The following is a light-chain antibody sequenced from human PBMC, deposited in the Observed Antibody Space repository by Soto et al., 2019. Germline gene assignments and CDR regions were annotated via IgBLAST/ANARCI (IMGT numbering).Light chain of an antibody. J-gene: IGKJ1*01. Sequence: EIVMTQSPATLSVSPGERATLSCRASQSVSSNFAWYQQKPGQAPRLLIYDASTRATGIPARFSGSGSGTEFTLTISSLQSEDFAVYYCQQYDKWPRTFGQGTKVDIK. V-gene: IGKV3-15*01. CDR2: DAS. CDR3: QQYDKWPRT. CDR1: QSVSSN.